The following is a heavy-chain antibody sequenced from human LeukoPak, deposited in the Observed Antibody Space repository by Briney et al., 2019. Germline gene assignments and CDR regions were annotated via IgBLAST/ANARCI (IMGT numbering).Heavy chain of an antibody. V-gene: IGHV2-70*17. J-gene: IGHJ4*02. CDR3: ARMTPDSPSFDY. D-gene: IGHD2-15*01. CDR2: IDWDDDK. CDR1: GFSLSTPEMC. Sequence: SGPALVNPTQTLTLTCTFSGFSLSTPEMCVTWIRQPPGKALEWLARIDWDDDKFYSPSLRTRLTISKDTPKNQVVLRMTNMDPVDTGTYYCARMTPDSPSFDYWGQGALITVSS.